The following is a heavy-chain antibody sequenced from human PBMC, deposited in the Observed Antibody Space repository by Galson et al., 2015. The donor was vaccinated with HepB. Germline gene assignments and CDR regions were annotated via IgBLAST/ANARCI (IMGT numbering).Heavy chain of an antibody. J-gene: IGHJ4*02. D-gene: IGHD4-23*01. CDR3: ARDTGLRWYDFDY. Sequence: SLRLSCAASGFTFSDYYMSWIRQAPGKGLEWVSYISSSGSTIYYADSVKGRSTISRDNAKNSLYLQMNSLRAEDTAVYYCARDTGLRWYDFDYWGQGTLVTVSS. CDR1: GFTFSDYY. CDR2: ISSSGSTI. V-gene: IGHV3-11*01.